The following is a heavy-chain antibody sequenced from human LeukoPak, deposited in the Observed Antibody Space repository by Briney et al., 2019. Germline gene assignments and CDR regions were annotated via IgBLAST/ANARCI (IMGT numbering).Heavy chain of an antibody. CDR1: GYTFTGYY. CDR3: ARGKRVRGGDYYDYYMDV. CDR2: INPNSGGT. J-gene: IGHJ6*03. D-gene: IGHD3-10*01. V-gene: IGHV1-2*02. Sequence: EASVKVSCKASGYTFTGYYMHWVRQAPGQGLGWMGWINPNSGGTNYAQKFQGRVTMTRDTSISTAYMELSSLRSEDTAVYYCARGKRVRGGDYYDYYMDVWGKGTTVTVSS.